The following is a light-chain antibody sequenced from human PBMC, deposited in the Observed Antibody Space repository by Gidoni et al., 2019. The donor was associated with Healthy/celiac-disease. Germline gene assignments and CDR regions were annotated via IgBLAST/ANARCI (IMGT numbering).Light chain of an antibody. CDR3: LQDYNYSRT. V-gene: IGKV1-6*01. Sequence: AIQMPQSPPSLSASVGDRVTITCRASQGIRNDVGWYQQKPGKAPKLLIYAASSLQSGVPSRFSGSGSGTDFTLTISSLQPEDFATYYCLQDYNYSRTFGQGTKVEIK. J-gene: IGKJ1*01. CDR1: QGIRND. CDR2: AAS.